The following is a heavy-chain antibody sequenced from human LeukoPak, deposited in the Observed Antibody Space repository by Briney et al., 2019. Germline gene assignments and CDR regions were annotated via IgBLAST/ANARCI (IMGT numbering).Heavy chain of an antibody. J-gene: IGHJ4*02. D-gene: IGHD1-1*01. CDR1: GGSIRFYY. Sequence: SETLSLTCTVSGGSIRFYYWRWLREPPGKGVEGIWYIHASGLTHYHPSLNRRLTISVDTSKNPFSLKLTSVTAADTAAYYCARGRPGVQPFDYWGQGTLVTVSS. V-gene: IGHV4-4*09. CDR2: IHASGLT. CDR3: ARGRPGVQPFDY.